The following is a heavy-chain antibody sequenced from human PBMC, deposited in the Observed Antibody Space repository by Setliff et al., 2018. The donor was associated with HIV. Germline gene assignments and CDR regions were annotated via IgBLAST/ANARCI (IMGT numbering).Heavy chain of an antibody. V-gene: IGHV3-30*02. CDR1: GFTFSRYG. Sequence: GGSLRLSCAASGFTFSRYGMHWVRQAPGKGLEWVAFIRYDATDKYYAESVRGRFTISRDYSRNTLYLQMNSLRAEDSAVYYCAAMTSDWHEAYWGQGILVTVSS. CDR2: IRYDATDK. J-gene: IGHJ4*02. CDR3: AAMTSDWHEAY. D-gene: IGHD2-21*02.